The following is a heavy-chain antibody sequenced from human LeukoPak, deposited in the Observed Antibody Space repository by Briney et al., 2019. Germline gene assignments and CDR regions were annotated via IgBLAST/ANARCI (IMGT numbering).Heavy chain of an antibody. CDR3: ARTGSYRLFDP. CDR2: IYYSGST. V-gene: IGHV4-59*08. Sequence: SETLSLTCTVSGGSISSYYWSWIRQPPGKGLEWIGYIYYSGSTNYNPSLKSRVTISVDTSKNQFSLKLSSVTAADTAVYYCARTGSYRLFDPWGQGTLVTVSS. D-gene: IGHD1-26*01. CDR1: GGSISSYY. J-gene: IGHJ5*02.